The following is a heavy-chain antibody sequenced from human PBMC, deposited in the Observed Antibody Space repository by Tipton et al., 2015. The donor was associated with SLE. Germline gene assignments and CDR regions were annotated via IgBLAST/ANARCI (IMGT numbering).Heavy chain of an antibody. CDR2: IRGSGGST. Sequence: SLRLSCAASGFIFSSYAMSWVRQAPGKGLEWVSAIRGSGGSTYYADSVKGRFTISRDNSKNTLYLQMNSLRAEDTAVYYCAKAGGLTSYFYYMDVWGKGTTVTVSS. CDR3: AKAGGLTSYFYYMDV. J-gene: IGHJ6*03. D-gene: IGHD2-21*02. V-gene: IGHV3-23*01. CDR1: GFIFSSYA.